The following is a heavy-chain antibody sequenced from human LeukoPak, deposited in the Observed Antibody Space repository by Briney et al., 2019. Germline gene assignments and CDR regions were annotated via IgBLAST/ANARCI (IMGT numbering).Heavy chain of an antibody. D-gene: IGHD2-2*01. CDR1: GYTFTSYG. CDR3: ARDCSSTSCYVFDWLDP. CDR2: ISAYNGNT. Sequence: ASVKVSCKASGYTFTSYGISWVRQAPGQGLEWMGWISAYNGNTNYAQKLQGRVTMTTDTSTSTAYMELRSLRSDDTAVYYCARDCSSTSCYVFDWLDPWGQGTLVTVSS. J-gene: IGHJ5*02. V-gene: IGHV1-18*01.